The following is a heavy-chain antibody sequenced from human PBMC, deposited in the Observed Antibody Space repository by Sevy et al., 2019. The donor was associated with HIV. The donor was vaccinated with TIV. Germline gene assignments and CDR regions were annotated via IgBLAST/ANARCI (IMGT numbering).Heavy chain of an antibody. CDR1: GGSITSYF. CDR2: VFYTGNT. D-gene: IGHD5-12*01. Sequence: SETLSPTCTVSGGSITSYFWSWIRQPPGKGLEWIGYVFYTGNTNYNPSLKSRVTISADPSKNQFSLKVTSVTAADTAVYYCARTDRDGFSDKWGQGTLVTVSS. V-gene: IGHV4-59*01. CDR3: ARTDRDGFSDK. J-gene: IGHJ4*02.